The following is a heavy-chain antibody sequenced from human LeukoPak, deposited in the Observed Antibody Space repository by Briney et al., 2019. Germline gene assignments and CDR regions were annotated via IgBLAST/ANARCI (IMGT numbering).Heavy chain of an antibody. CDR2: ISGSGGST. J-gene: IGHJ3*02. CDR3: AKVGNSGSYYRDPFGRRKDAFDI. V-gene: IGHV3-23*01. D-gene: IGHD1-26*01. Sequence: PGGSLRLSCAASGFTFSGYAMSWVRQAPGKGLEWVSAISGSGGSTYYADSVKGRFTISRDNSKNTLYLQMNSLRAEDTAVYYCAKVGNSGSYYRDPFGRRKDAFDIWGQGTMVTVSS. CDR1: GFTFSGYA.